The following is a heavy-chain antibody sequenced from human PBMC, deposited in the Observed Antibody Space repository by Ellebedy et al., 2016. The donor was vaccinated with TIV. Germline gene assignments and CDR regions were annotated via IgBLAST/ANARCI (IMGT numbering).Heavy chain of an antibody. D-gene: IGHD3-10*01. V-gene: IGHV1-2*02. Sequence: ASVKVSXKASGYTFTGYYMHWVRQAPGQGLEWMGWINPNSGGTNYAQKFQGRVTMTRDTSISTAYMELSRLRSDDTAVYYCARPVYGSGRGWFDPWGQGTLITVSS. CDR2: INPNSGGT. J-gene: IGHJ5*02. CDR1: GYTFTGYY. CDR3: ARPVYGSGRGWFDP.